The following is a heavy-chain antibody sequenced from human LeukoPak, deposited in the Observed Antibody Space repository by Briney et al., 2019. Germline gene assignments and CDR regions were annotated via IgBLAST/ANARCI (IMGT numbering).Heavy chain of an antibody. Sequence: ASVKVSCKASGYTFTSYGISWVRQAPGQGLEWMGWISAYNGNTNYAQKLQGRVTMTTDTSTSTAYMELRSLRSDDTAVYYCARDMITFGGVIVQGHLINWFDPWGQGTLVTVSS. CDR2: ISAYNGNT. V-gene: IGHV1-18*01. CDR3: ARDMITFGGVIVQGHLINWFDP. CDR1: GYTFTSYG. J-gene: IGHJ5*02. D-gene: IGHD3-16*02.